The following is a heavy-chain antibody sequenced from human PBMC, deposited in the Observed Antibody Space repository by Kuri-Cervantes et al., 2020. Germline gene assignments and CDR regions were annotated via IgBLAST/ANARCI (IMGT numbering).Heavy chain of an antibody. CDR3: ARDTLRSGLDY. J-gene: IGHJ4*02. V-gene: IGHV4-34*01. CDR2: INHSGST. CDR1: GGSFSTYY. Sequence: SETLSLTCAVYGGSFSTYYWSWIRQPPGKGLEWIGEINHSGSTNYNPPLKSRVTISVDTSKNQFSLKLSSVTAADTAVYYCARDTLRSGLDYWGQGTLVTVSS. D-gene: IGHD4-17*01.